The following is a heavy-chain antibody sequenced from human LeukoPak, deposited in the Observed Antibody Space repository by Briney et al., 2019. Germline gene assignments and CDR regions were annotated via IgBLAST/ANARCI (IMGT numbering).Heavy chain of an antibody. V-gene: IGHV3-21*01. J-gene: IGHJ3*02. CDR3: AGARDAFDI. CDR1: GFTFRSYS. CDR2: ISSSSSYI. Sequence: KSGGSLRLSCAASGFTFRSYSMNWVRQAPGKGLEWVSSISSSSSYIYYADSVKGRLTISRDNAKNSLYLQMNSLRAEDTAVYYCAGARDAFDIWGQGTMVTVSS.